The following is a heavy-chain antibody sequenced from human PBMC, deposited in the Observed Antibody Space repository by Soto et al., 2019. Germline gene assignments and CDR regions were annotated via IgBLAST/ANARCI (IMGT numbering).Heavy chain of an antibody. V-gene: IGHV3-53*01. D-gene: IGHD1-1*01. CDR1: GLTVSGTKY. CDR2: LYDDYGS. Sequence: DVQLVESGGGLIQPGESLRLSCAAFGLTVSGTKYVAWVRQAPGKGLEWVSALYDDYGSFYADSVKGRFTTSSDNSKSTVYLQMNDLRPDDTAVYYCASWHEREHAYDVWGQGTAVTVSS. J-gene: IGHJ3*01. CDR3: ASWHEREHAYDV.